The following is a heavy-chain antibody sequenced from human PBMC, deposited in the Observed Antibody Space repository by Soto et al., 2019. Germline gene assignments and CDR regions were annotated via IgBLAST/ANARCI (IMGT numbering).Heavy chain of an antibody. CDR3: AREVGYGDFSAALLD. Sequence: VQLMQSGAEVKQPGSSVKVSCEASGGTFSSHSINWVRQAPGQGLEWMGGIVTLFGTANYAQNFQGRVTITADQSPSTVYMDLSSLSSDDTAVYYCAREVGYGDFSAALLDWGQGTLVTVSS. D-gene: IGHD4-17*01. V-gene: IGHV1-69*01. J-gene: IGHJ4*02. CDR1: GGTFSSHS. CDR2: IVTLFGTA.